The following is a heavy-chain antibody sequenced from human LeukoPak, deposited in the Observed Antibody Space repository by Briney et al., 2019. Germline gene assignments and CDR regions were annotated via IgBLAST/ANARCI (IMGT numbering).Heavy chain of an antibody. CDR2: IYYSGST. CDR1: GGSISSSSYY. Sequence: SETLSLTCTVSGGSISSSSYYWGWIRQPPGKGLEWIGSIYYSGSTYYNPSLKSRVTISVDTSKNQSSLKLSSVTAADTAVYYCARYDNWNYYMDVWGKGTTVTVSS. CDR3: ARYDNWNYYMDV. J-gene: IGHJ6*03. D-gene: IGHD1-20*01. V-gene: IGHV4-39*01.